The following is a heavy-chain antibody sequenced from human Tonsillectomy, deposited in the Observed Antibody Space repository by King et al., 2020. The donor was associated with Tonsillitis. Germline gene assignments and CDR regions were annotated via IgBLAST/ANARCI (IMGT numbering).Heavy chain of an antibody. CDR3: TREVSDFYGSADY. D-gene: IGHD3-10*01. CDR2: INPSSGGT. V-gene: IGHV1-2*02. Sequence: QLVQSGAEVKKPGASVTVSCKASGYTFTDYYLHWVRQAPGQGLEWMAWINPSSGGTNYAQKFQGRVTMTRDTSIRTAYMELSRLRSDDTAVYYCTREVSDFYGSADYWGQGTLVTVSS. CDR1: GYTFTDYY. J-gene: IGHJ4*02.